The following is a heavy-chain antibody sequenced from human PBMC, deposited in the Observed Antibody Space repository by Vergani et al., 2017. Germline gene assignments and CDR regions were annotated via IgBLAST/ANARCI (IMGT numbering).Heavy chain of an antibody. CDR2: TRNKARGYST. V-gene: IGHV3-72*01. J-gene: IGHJ6*03. D-gene: IGHD6-6*01. Sequence: EVRLVESGGGLVQPGGSLRLSCATSGFTLSDYWIDWVRQAPGKGLEWVARTRNKARGYSTDYADSVKGRFTISRDNSKNTLYLQMNSLRAEDTAVYYCAKAGGLAARHYYYYYMDVWGKGTTVTVSS. CDR3: AKAGGLAARHYYYYYMDV. CDR1: GFTLSDYW.